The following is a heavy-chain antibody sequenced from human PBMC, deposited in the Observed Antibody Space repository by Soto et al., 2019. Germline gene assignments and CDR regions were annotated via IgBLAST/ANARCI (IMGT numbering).Heavy chain of an antibody. Sequence: GGSLRLSCTASGLTFSSYWMSWVRQAPGKGLEWVANIKQDGSEKYYVDSVKGRFTISRDNAKNSLYLQMNSLRAEDTAVYYSARDSYCSSTSCRGGYGMDVWGRGT. D-gene: IGHD2-2*01. CDR2: IKQDGSEK. J-gene: IGHJ6*04. CDR1: GLTFSSYW. CDR3: ARDSYCSSTSCRGGYGMDV. V-gene: IGHV3-7*03.